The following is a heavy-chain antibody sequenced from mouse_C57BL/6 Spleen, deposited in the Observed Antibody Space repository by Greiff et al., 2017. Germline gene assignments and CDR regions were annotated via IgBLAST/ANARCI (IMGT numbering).Heavy chain of an antibody. J-gene: IGHJ2*01. CDR3: ARGYGNYGGCDY. CDR1: GYTFTSYW. Sequence: QVQLQQPGAELVMPGASVKLSCKASGYTFTSYWMHWVKQRPGQGLEWIGEIDPSDSYTNYNQKFKGKSTLTVDKSSSTAYMQLSSLTSEDSAVYYCARGYGNYGGCDYWGQGTTLTVSS. CDR2: IDPSDSYT. V-gene: IGHV1-69*01. D-gene: IGHD2-1*01.